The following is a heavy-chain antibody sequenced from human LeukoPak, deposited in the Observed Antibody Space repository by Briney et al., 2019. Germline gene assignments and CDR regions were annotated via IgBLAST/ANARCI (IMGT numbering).Heavy chain of an antibody. Sequence: SETLSLTCAVYGGSFSGHYWNWIRQPPGKGLEWIGEIKHSGIRNYNPSLKSRVTISLDTSKNQFSLKLSSVTAADTAVYYCAGDSSGYHSGYWGQGTLVTVSS. CDR3: AGDSSGYHSGY. CDR1: GGSFSGHY. CDR2: IKHSGIR. V-gene: IGHV4-34*01. J-gene: IGHJ4*02. D-gene: IGHD3-22*01.